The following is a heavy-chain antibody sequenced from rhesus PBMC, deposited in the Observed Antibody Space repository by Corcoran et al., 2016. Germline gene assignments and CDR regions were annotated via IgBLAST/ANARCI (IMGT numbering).Heavy chain of an antibody. Sequence: QVQLQESGPGLVKPSETLSLTCAVSGGSITSGYYYWSWIRQPPGNGLEWIGYITYSGSTSYNPSPRSRVTISRDTSKNQFSLKLSSVPAADTAVYYCAREIGSSYKNWYFDLWGPGTPITISS. CDR2: ITYSGST. J-gene: IGHJ2*01. CDR3: AREIGSSYKNWYFDL. V-gene: IGHV4-122*02. D-gene: IGHD4-29*01. CDR1: GGSITSGYYY.